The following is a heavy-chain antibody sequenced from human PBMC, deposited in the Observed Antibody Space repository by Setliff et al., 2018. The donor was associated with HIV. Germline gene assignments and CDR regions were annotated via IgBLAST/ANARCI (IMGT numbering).Heavy chain of an antibody. V-gene: IGHV1-69*11. D-gene: IGHD3-3*01. Sequence: SVKVSCKASGHTLTNNVINWVRQAPGQGLEWVGSLIPALGEPHYAQSVQGRDAITADDSTHTAYLELVNLRSDDTATFYCGRGTLYGVSDYWGPGTLVTVSS. CDR2: LIPALGEP. CDR1: GHTLTNNV. CDR3: GRGTLYGVSDY. J-gene: IGHJ4*02.